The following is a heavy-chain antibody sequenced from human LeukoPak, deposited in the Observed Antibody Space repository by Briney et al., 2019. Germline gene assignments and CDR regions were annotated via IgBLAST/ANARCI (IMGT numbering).Heavy chain of an antibody. D-gene: IGHD4-11*01. Sequence: ASVKVSCKASGYIFTSYDFSWVRQAPGQGLEWMGWISTYSGDAHYAHNFQGRVTMTTDTSTNTAYMELRGLKSDDTAVYYCARARGGTTVTTSRYWGQGTLVTVSS. CDR3: ARARGGTTVTTSRY. CDR1: GYIFTSYD. J-gene: IGHJ4*02. V-gene: IGHV1-18*01. CDR2: ISTYSGDA.